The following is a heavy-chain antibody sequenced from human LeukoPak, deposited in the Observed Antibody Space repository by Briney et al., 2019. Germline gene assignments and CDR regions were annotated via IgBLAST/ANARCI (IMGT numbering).Heavy chain of an antibody. J-gene: IGHJ3*02. D-gene: IGHD3-22*01. Sequence: SETLSLTCAVYGGSFSGYYWSWIRQPPGKGLEWIGEINHSGSTNYNPSLKSRVTISVDTSKNQFSLKLSSVTAADTAVYYCASFSALVVNAFDIWGQGTMVTVSS. CDR3: ASFSALVVNAFDI. CDR1: GGSFSGYY. V-gene: IGHV4-34*01. CDR2: INHSGST.